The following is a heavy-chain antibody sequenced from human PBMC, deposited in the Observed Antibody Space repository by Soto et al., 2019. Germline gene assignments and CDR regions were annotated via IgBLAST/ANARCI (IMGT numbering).Heavy chain of an antibody. V-gene: IGHV3-7*01. CDR3: ARDIGFDYVN. D-gene: IGHD3-16*01. CDR1: GFTFSSYS. CDR2: IKEDGSEI. J-gene: IGHJ4*02. Sequence: GGSLRLSCAASGFTFSSYSMNWVRQAPGKGLEWVASIKEDGSEIYYLQSVRGRFAISRDSAGNALQLAMNYLSAEDTATYFCARDIGFDYVNWGQGTLVTVSS.